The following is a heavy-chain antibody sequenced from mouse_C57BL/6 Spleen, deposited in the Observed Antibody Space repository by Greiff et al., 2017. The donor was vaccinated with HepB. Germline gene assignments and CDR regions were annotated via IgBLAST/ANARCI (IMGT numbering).Heavy chain of an antibody. CDR3: ARPRLTGTYAMDY. CDR2: INPDSSTI. J-gene: IGHJ4*01. V-gene: IGHV4-1*01. CDR1: GIDFSRYW. Sequence: EVKLQESGGGLVQPGGSLKLSCAASGIDFSRYWMSWVRRAPGKGLEWIGEINPDSSTINYAPSLKDKFIISRDNAKNTLYLQMSKVRSEDTALYYCARPRLTGTYAMDYWGQGTSVTVSS. D-gene: IGHD4-1*01.